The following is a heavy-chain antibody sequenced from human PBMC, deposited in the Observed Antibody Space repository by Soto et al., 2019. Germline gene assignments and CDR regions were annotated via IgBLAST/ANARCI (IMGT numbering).Heavy chain of an antibody. CDR1: GYTFTSYG. CDR2: ISAYNGNT. V-gene: IGHV1-18*01. Sequence: ASVKVSCKASGYTFTSYGISWVRQAPGQGLEWMGWISAYNGNTNYAQKLQGRVTMTTDTSTSTAYMELRSLRSDDTAVYYCARGYYYDSSGLLLDYWGQGTLVTVSS. D-gene: IGHD3-22*01. CDR3: ARGYYYDSSGLLLDY. J-gene: IGHJ4*02.